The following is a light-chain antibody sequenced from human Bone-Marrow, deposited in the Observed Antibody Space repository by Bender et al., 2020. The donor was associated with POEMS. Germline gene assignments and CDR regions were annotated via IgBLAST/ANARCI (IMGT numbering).Light chain of an antibody. CDR2: LNSDGSH. CDR3: QTWGTTIPV. CDR1: SGHSNDA. J-gene: IGLJ3*02. Sequence: QLVLTQSPSTSASLGASIKLTCSLSSGHSNDAVAWHQHQPEKGPRYLMRLNSDGSHNKGDGIPDRFSGSSSGAERYLTISSLQSDDEADYYCQTWGTTIPVFGGGTKLTVL. V-gene: IGLV4-69*01.